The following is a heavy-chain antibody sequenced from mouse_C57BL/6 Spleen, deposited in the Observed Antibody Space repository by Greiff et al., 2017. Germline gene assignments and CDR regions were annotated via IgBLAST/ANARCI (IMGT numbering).Heavy chain of an antibody. J-gene: IGHJ4*01. CDR3: ARYHYGSDAMDY. D-gene: IGHD1-1*01. V-gene: IGHV1-52*01. CDR1: GYTFTSYW. CDR2: IDPSDSET. Sequence: VQLQQPGAELVRPGSSVKLSCKASGYTFTSYWMHWVKQRPIQGLEWIGNIDPSDSETHYNQKFKDKATLTVDKSSSTAYMQLSSLTSADSAVYYSARYHYGSDAMDYWGQGTSVTVSS.